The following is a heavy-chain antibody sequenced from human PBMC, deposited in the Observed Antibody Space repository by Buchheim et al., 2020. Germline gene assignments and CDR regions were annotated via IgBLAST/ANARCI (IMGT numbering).Heavy chain of an antibody. J-gene: IGHJ6*02. CDR3: ARDRRGIRYYYYGMDV. Sequence: QVQLVESGGGVVQPGRSLRLSCAASGFTFSSYGMHWVRQAPGKGLEWVAVIWYDGSNKYYADSVKGRFTISRDNSKNTLHLQMNSLRAEDTAVYYCARDRRGIRYYYYGMDVWGQGTT. CDR1: GFTFSSYG. V-gene: IGHV3-33*01. CDR2: IWYDGSNK. D-gene: IGHD1-26*01.